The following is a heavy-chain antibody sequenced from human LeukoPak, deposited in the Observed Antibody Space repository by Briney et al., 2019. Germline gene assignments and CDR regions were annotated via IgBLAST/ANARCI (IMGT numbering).Heavy chain of an antibody. CDR1: GGSISSYY. V-gene: IGHV4-59*05. Sequence: GSLRLSCTVSGGSISSYYWSWIRQPPGKGLEWIGSIYYSGSTYYNPSLKSRVTISVDTSKNQFSLKLSSVTAADTAVYYCATRYCSGGSCYGFDYWGQGTLVTVSS. J-gene: IGHJ4*02. D-gene: IGHD2-15*01. CDR3: ATRYCSGGSCYGFDY. CDR2: IYYSGST.